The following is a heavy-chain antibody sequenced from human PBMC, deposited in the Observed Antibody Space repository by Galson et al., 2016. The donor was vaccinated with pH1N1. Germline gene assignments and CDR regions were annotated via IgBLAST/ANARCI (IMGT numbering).Heavy chain of an antibody. Sequence: SVKVSCKASGGTFTIYAINWVRQAPGQGLEWMGGISRMFGAPNYAHHFQDRVTITTDDSTSTAYMELMSLRSEDTAVYYCARPGRWQQMGFWGQGTPVSVSS. CDR2: ISRMFGAP. D-gene: IGHD5-24*01. CDR1: GGTFTIYA. J-gene: IGHJ4*02. V-gene: IGHV1-69*05. CDR3: ARPGRWQQMGF.